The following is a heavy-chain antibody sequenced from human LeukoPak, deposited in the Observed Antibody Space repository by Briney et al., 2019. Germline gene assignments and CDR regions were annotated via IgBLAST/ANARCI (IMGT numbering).Heavy chain of an antibody. D-gene: IGHD3-22*01. V-gene: IGHV4-59*01. CDR3: ARVRVSSSSHPWYFDY. Sequence: SETLSLTCTVSGGSISSYYWTWIRQPPGKGLEWIGYIYYSGSTNYNPSLKSRVTISVDTSKNQFSLNLSSVTAAGTAVYYCARVRVSSSSHPWYFDYWGQGTLVTVSS. CDR2: IYYSGST. J-gene: IGHJ4*02. CDR1: GGSISSYY.